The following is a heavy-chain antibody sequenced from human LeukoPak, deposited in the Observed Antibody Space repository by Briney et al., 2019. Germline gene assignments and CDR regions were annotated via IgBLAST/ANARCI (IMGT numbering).Heavy chain of an antibody. CDR1: GFTFSDSA. D-gene: IGHD1-26*01. Sequence: GGSLRLSCAASGFTFSDSAMHWVRQASGKGLEWVGRIRNKVNHYATAYAASVKGRFTISRDDSKNTAYLQMNSLKTEDTAVYYCSFIVGSTGGYGMDVWGQGTTVTVSS. CDR3: SFIVGSTGGYGMDV. CDR2: IRNKVNHYAT. V-gene: IGHV3-73*01. J-gene: IGHJ6*02.